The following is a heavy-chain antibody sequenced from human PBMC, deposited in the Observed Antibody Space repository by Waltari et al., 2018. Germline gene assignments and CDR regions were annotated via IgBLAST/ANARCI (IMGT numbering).Heavy chain of an antibody. V-gene: IGHV1-69*05. J-gene: IGHJ6*03. Sequence: QVQLVQSGAEVKKPGSSVKVSCKASGGTFSSYAISWVRQAPGQGLEWMGGIIPIFGTANYAQKFQGRVTITTDESTSTAYMELSSLRSEDTAVYYCARDPYHYYYDSSGYPGYYMDVWGKGTTVTVSS. CDR2: IIPIFGTA. CDR1: GGTFSSYA. CDR3: ARDPYHYYYDSSGYPGYYMDV. D-gene: IGHD3-22*01.